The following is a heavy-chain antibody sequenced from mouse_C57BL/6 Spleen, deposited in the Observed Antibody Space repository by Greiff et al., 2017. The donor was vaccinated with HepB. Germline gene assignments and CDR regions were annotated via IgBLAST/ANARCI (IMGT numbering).Heavy chain of an antibody. J-gene: IGHJ1*03. CDR1: GFTFSDYG. CDR2: ISSGSSTI. Sequence: EVHLVESGGGLVKPGGSLKLSCAASGFTFSDYGMHWVRQAPEKGLEWVAYISSGSSTIYDADTVKGRFTISRDNAKNTLFLQMTSLRSEDTAMYYCALGYFDVWGTGATVTVSS. CDR3: ALGYFDV. V-gene: IGHV5-17*01.